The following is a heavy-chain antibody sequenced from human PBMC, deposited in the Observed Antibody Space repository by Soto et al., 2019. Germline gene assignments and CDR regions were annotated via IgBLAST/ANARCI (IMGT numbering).Heavy chain of an antibody. J-gene: IGHJ4*02. V-gene: IGHV3-9*01. CDR3: AKERFECSGGSCSGAFDY. Sequence: GGSLRLSCAASGFTFDDYAMHWVRQAPGKGLEWVSGISWNSGSIGYADSVKGRFTISRDNAKNSLYLQMNSLRAEDTALYYCAKERFECSGGSCSGAFDYWGQGTLVTVSS. CDR1: GFTFDDYA. D-gene: IGHD2-15*01. CDR2: ISWNSGSI.